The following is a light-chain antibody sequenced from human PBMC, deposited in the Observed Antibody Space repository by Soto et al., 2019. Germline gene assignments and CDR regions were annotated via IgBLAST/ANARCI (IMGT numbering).Light chain of an antibody. CDR1: QSVSSS. J-gene: IGKJ2*01. V-gene: IGKV3-11*01. CDR2: EAS. Sequence: EIVLTQSPATLSLSPGERATLSCRASQSVSSSLAWYQQKPGQAPRLLIYEASNRATGIPARFSGSGSGTDFPLTSSSLEPEDFAVYYCQQRSNWPRLYTFGQGTRLEIK. CDR3: QQRSNWPRLYT.